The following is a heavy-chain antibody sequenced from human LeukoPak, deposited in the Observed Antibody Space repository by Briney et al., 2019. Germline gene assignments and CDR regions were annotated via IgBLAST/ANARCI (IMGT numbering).Heavy chain of an antibody. D-gene: IGHD6-13*01. V-gene: IGHV1-8*01. Sequence: ASVKVSCKASGYIFTSYDINWVRQATGQGLEWMGWMNPNSGNTGYAQKFQGRVTMTRNTSISTAYMELSSLRSEDTAVYYCAREVAAAGDYYYYGMDVWGQGTTVTVSS. CDR2: MNPNSGNT. J-gene: IGHJ6*02. CDR3: AREVAAAGDYYYYGMDV. CDR1: GYIFTSYD.